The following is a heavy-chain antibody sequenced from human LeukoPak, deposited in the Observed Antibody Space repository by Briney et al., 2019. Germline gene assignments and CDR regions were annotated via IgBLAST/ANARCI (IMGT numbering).Heavy chain of an antibody. CDR2: IKQDGGEK. V-gene: IGHV3-7*01. J-gene: IGHJ2*01. D-gene: IGHD3-3*01. Sequence: GGSLRLSCAASGFTFSSYWMSWVRQAPGKGLEWVANIKQDGGEKYYVDSVKGRFTISRDNAKNSLYLQMNSLRAEDTAVYYCARRITIFGVVMRYFDLWGRGTLVTVSS. CDR1: GFTFSSYW. CDR3: ARRITIFGVVMRYFDL.